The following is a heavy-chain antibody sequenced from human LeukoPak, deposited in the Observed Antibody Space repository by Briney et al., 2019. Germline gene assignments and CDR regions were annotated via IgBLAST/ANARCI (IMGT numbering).Heavy chain of an antibody. CDR3: ARDWGVSARPGYMDV. CDR2: INHSGST. Sequence: SETLSLTCAVYGGSFSGYYWSWIRQPPGKGLEWIGEINHSGSTNYNPSLKSRVTISVDTSRNQFSLRLSSVTAADTAVYYCARDWGVSARPGYMDVWGKGTTVTVSS. J-gene: IGHJ6*03. D-gene: IGHD6-6*01. V-gene: IGHV4-34*01. CDR1: GGSFSGYY.